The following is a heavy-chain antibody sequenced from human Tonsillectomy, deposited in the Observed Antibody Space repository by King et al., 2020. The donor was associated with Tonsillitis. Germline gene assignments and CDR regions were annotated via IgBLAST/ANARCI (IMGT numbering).Heavy chain of an antibody. CDR1: GYTFTSYG. J-gene: IGHJ5*02. CDR2: ISAYNGNT. D-gene: IGHD2-15*01. Sequence: VQLVESGAEVKKPGASVKVSCKASGYTFTSYGISWVRQAPGQGLEWMGWISAYNGNTNYAQKLQGRVTMTTDTSTSTAYLELRSLRSDDTAVYYCERDGYCSGGSCMNWFDPWGQGTLVTVSS. CDR3: ERDGYCSGGSCMNWFDP. V-gene: IGHV1-18*01.